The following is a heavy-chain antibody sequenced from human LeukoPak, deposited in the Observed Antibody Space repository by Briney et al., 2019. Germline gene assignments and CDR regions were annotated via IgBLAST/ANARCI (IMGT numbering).Heavy chain of an antibody. D-gene: IGHD5-18*01. Sequence: GGSLRLSCTASGFTFGDYAMCWVRKVPGTGLEWVGFIRSKAYGGTTEYAASVKGRFTISRDDSKSIGYLQMNSLKTEDTALYHCTRDLSYGLSYDYWGQGTLVTVSS. CDR2: IRSKAYGGTT. V-gene: IGHV3-49*04. J-gene: IGHJ4*02. CDR1: GFTFGDYA. CDR3: TRDLSYGLSYDY.